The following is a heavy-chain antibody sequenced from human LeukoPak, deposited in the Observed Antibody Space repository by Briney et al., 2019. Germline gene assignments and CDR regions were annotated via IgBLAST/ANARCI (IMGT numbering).Heavy chain of an antibody. CDR1: GFTLSSYS. D-gene: IGHD2-2*02. Sequence: GGSLRLSSAVSGFTLSSYSMNWVRQAPGKGLEWVSSISSSSSHIYYADSVKGRFTISRDNAKNSLYLQMNSLRAEDTAVYYCANTILTGALWGQGTLVTVSS. V-gene: IGHV3-21*01. J-gene: IGHJ4*02. CDR2: ISSSSSHI. CDR3: ANTILTGAL.